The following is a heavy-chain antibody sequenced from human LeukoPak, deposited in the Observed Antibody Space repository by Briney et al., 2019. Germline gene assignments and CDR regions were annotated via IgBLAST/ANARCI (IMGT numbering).Heavy chain of an antibody. J-gene: IGHJ4*02. D-gene: IGHD4-17*01. V-gene: IGHV4-59*01. CDR3: VRDKGDVTRASSERFDY. Sequence: SETLSLTCTDSGGSISSYYWSWIRQPPGKGLEWIGYIYYSGTTNYNPSLKSRVAISVDTSKNQFSLKLRSVTAADTAVYYCVRDKGDVTRASSERFDYRGQGTLVTVSS. CDR1: GGSISSYY. CDR2: IYYSGTT.